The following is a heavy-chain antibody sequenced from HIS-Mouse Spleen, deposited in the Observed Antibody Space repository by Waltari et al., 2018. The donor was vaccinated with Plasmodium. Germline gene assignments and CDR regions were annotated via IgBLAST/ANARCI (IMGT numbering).Heavy chain of an antibody. CDR3: AKGGLTTYYYYGMDV. Sequence: AASGFTFDDYTMHWVRQAPGKGLEWVSLISWDDGSTYYADSVKGRFTISRDNSKNSLYLQMNSLRTEDTALYYCAKGGLTTYYYYGMDVWGQGTTVTVSS. D-gene: IGHD4-4*01. CDR1: GFTFDDYT. V-gene: IGHV3-43*01. J-gene: IGHJ6*02. CDR2: ISWDDGST.